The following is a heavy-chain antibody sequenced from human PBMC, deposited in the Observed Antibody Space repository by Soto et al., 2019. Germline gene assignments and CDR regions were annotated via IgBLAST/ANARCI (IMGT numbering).Heavy chain of an antibody. CDR1: GFTFSSYG. J-gene: IGHJ3*02. CDR3: ARDWWVDYSTSAGTPAFDI. V-gene: IGHV3-30*03. D-gene: IGHD2-15*01. CDR2: ISYDGSNK. Sequence: PGGSLRLSCAASGFTFSSYGMHWVRQAPGKGLEWVAVISYDGSNKYYADSVKGRFTISRDNAKNTLYLQMNSLRAEDTAVYYCARDWWVDYSTSAGTPAFDIWGQGTMVTVSS.